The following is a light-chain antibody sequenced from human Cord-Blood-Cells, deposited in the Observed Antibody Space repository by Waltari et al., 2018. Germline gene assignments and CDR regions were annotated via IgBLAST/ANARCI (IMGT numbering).Light chain of an antibody. J-gene: IGLJ3*02. CDR2: DVS. CDR1: RSDVGGYNY. Sequence: QSALTQPASVSGSPGQSITIPCPGTRSDVGGYNYVSWYHQHPGKAPKLIIYDVSNRPSGVSNRFSGSKSGNTASLTISGLQAEDEADYYCSSYTSSSTWVFGGGTKLTVL. V-gene: IGLV2-14*03. CDR3: SSYTSSSTWV.